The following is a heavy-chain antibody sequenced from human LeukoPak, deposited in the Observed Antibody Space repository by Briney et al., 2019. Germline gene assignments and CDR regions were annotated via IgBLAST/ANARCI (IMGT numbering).Heavy chain of an antibody. CDR1: GGSISRYY. Sequence: SETLSLTCTVSGGSISRYYWSWIRQPPGKGLEWIGNIYYSESTNYNPSLKSRVHISVATSKNQFSLQLSSVTAADTAVYYCARTGGNWNPYDYYYYMDVWGKGTTVTVSS. J-gene: IGHJ6*03. D-gene: IGHD1-1*01. CDR2: IYYSEST. CDR3: ARTGGNWNPYDYYYYMDV. V-gene: IGHV4-59*01.